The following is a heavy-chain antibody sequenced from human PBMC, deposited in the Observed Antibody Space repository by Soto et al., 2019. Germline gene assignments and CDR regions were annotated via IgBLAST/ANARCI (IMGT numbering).Heavy chain of an antibody. V-gene: IGHV1-18*01. CDR2: INTYNGAT. CDR1: GYSLITYG. Sequence: QVQLVQSGAEVKNPGASVKVSCKASGYSLITYGITWVRQSPGHCLEWLVWINTYNGATKYAQRIQDRVTVTRDATTNPAYMELRSLRPDDTAVYYCARYGSGGIGHNGGPDYWGHGTLVNVDS. CDR3: ARYGSGGIGHNGGPDY. J-gene: IGHJ4*01. D-gene: IGHD2-15*01.